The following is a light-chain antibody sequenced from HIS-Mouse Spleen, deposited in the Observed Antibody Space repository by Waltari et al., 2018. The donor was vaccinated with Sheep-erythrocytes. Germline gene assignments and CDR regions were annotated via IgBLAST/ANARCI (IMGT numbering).Light chain of an antibody. CDR1: SSDVGGYND. CDR3: SSYTSSSTWV. CDR2: DVS. V-gene: IGLV2-14*03. J-gene: IGLJ3*02. Sequence: QSALTQPASVSGSPGQSITISCTGTSSDVGGYNDVSWYQQHPGKAPNLLIYDVSNRPSGVSNRFSGSKSGNTASLTISGLQAEDEADYYCSSYTSSSTWVFGGGTKLTVL.